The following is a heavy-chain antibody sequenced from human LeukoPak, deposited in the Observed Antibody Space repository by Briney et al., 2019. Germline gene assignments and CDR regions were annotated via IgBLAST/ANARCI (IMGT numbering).Heavy chain of an antibody. CDR1: GFTFSSYS. Sequence: GGSLRLSCAASGFTFSSYSMSWVRQAPGKGLEWVSVIYSGGNTYYADSVKGRFTISRDNSKNTLYLQMNSLRAEDTAVYYCARARAGISWVNYWGQGTLVTVSS. CDR2: IYSGGNT. V-gene: IGHV3-66*01. CDR3: ARARAGISWVNY. J-gene: IGHJ4*02. D-gene: IGHD6-13*01.